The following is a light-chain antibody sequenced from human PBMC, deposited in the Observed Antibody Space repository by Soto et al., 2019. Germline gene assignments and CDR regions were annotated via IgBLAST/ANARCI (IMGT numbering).Light chain of an antibody. Sequence: EIVMTQSPATLSVSPGERATLSCRASQNVNDNLAWYQQKPGQAPRLLVYGASTRATGIPASFSGSGSGTEFTLTIGSQQSEDFAVYYCQQYNSWPLTFGAGTKVEIK. CDR2: GAS. CDR1: QNVNDN. V-gene: IGKV3D-15*01. J-gene: IGKJ4*01. CDR3: QQYNSWPLT.